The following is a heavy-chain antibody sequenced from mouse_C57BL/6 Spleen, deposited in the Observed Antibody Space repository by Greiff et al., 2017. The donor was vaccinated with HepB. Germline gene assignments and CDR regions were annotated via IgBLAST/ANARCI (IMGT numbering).Heavy chain of an antibody. CDR1: GYTFTSYW. CDR3: ARRDGNYVGYAMDY. J-gene: IGHJ4*01. V-gene: IGHV1-59*01. CDR2: IDPSDSYT. D-gene: IGHD2-1*01. Sequence: VKLQQPGAELVRPGTSVKLSCKASGYTFTSYWMHWVKQRPGQGLEWIGVIDPSDSYTNYNQKFKGKATLTVDTSSSTAYMQLSSLTSEDSAVYYCARRDGNYVGYAMDYWGQGTSVTVSS.